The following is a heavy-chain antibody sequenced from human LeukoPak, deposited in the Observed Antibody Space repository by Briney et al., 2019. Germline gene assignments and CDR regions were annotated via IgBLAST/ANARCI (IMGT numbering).Heavy chain of an antibody. J-gene: IGHJ4*02. V-gene: IGHV1-46*01. D-gene: IGHD4-17*01. CDR1: GYTFTGYY. CDR2: INPSGGST. CDR3: ARDSRFDYGDYEFDY. Sequence: ASVKVSCKESGYTFTGYYMHWVRQAPGQGLECMGIINPSGGSTSYAQKFQGRVTMTRDTSTSTVYMELSSLRSQGTAVYYCARDSRFDYGDYEFDYWGQGTLVTVSS.